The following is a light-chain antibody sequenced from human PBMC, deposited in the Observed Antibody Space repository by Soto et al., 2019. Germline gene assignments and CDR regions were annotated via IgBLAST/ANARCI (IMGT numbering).Light chain of an antibody. CDR3: QHYGSSPYT. CDR2: ATS. J-gene: IGKJ2*01. CDR1: QRINTNS. Sequence: EIVWTQSQGTLSLSQGERATLSCRASQRINTNSLAWYQQKPVQAPRDLIYATSSRATGIPDKFSDSGTGTEDTLTISRLEPEDFAVYHCQHYGSSPYTFGQGTKLEIK. V-gene: IGKV3-20*01.